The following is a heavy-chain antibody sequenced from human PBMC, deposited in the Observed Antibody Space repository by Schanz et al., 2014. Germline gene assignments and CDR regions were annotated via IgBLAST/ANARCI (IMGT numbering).Heavy chain of an antibody. V-gene: IGHV7-4-1*02. Sequence: QVLLVQSGAEVKKPGASVKVSCKASGYRFIGYYVHWVRQAPGQGLEWMGWINTNTANPTYAQGFTGRFVYTLDASVTTAYLEISSLKAEDTAVYYCARGTFLDYWGQGTLVTVSS. D-gene: IGHD3-3*02. J-gene: IGHJ4*02. CDR3: ARGTFLDY. CDR1: GYRFIGYY. CDR2: INTNTANP.